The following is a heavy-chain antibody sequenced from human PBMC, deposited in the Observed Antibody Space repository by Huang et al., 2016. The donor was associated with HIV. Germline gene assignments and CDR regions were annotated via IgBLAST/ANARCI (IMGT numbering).Heavy chain of an antibody. CDR1: GYTFTSYD. D-gene: IGHD1-26*01. CDR2: MNYKTDKK. CDR3: ARFGAGYFDL. Sequence: QVQLVQSGAEVKKPGASVKVSCKASGYTFTSYDITWVRQATGQGLEWMVGMNYKTDKKGYAKKFQGIVTLPRDTSISTAYMELSDLRSEDTAVYYFARFGAGYFDLWGRGTLVSVSS. V-gene: IGHV1-8*01. J-gene: IGHJ2*01.